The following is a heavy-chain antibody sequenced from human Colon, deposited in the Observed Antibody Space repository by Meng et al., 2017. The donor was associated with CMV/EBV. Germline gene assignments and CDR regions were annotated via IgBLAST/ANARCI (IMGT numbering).Heavy chain of an antibody. V-gene: IGHV4-59*01. Sequence: GSLRLSCTVSGGSISSYYWSWIRQPPGKGLEWIGYIYYSGSTNYNPSLKSRVTISVDTSKNQFSLKLSSVTAADTAVYYCARVQTTESYYYYGMDVWGQGTTVTVSS. CDR2: IYYSGST. J-gene: IGHJ6*02. CDR1: GGSISSYY. D-gene: IGHD4-11*01. CDR3: ARVQTTESYYYYGMDV.